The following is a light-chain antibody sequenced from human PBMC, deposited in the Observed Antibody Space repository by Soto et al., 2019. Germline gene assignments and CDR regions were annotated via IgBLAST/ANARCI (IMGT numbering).Light chain of an antibody. J-gene: IGKJ3*01. V-gene: IGKV3-20*01. CDR1: QSVSIND. CDR3: QQYGSSPLT. Sequence: EIVLTQSPATLSLSPGERATLSCRASQSVSINDLAWYQQKPGQAPRLLIYGASIRATGIPDRFSGSGSGTDFTHTISRLEPEDFAVYYCQQYGSSPLTFGPGTKVDIK. CDR2: GAS.